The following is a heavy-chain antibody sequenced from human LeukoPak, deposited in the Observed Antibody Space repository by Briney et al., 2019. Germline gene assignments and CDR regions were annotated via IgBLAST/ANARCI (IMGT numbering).Heavy chain of an antibody. CDR1: GFTFSSSA. D-gene: IGHD4-23*01. CDR2: ISGSGDKT. V-gene: IGHV3-23*01. J-gene: IGHJ4*02. CDR3: AKTVAYSVGCVQY. Sequence: GGSLRLSCAASGFTFSSSAMTWVRQAPGKGLEWVSSISGSGDKTYYADSVKGRFTISRDISKNTLFLQMNSLRAEDTAVYFCAKTVAYSVGCVQYWSQGTLVTVSS.